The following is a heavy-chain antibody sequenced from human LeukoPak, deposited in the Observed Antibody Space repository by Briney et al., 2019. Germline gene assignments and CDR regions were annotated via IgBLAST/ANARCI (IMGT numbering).Heavy chain of an antibody. CDR3: ARGGWFGELTGFDP. J-gene: IGHJ5*02. V-gene: IGHV4-4*07. CDR2: TYTSGST. Sequence: SETLSLTCTVSGGSISSYYWSWIRQPAGKGLEWIGRTYTSGSTNYNPSLKSRVTMSVDTSKNQFSLKLSSVTAADTAVYYCARGGWFGELTGFDPWGQGTLVTVSS. D-gene: IGHD3-10*01. CDR1: GGSISSYY.